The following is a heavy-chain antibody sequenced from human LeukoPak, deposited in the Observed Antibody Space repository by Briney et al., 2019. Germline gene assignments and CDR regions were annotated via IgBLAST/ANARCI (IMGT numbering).Heavy chain of an antibody. CDR2: INPSGGST. CDR1: GYTFTSYY. V-gene: IGHV1-46*01. CDR3: ARGGNYYDSSGYYPYYFDY. Sequence: ASVKVSCKASGYTFTSYYMHWMRQAPGQGLEWMGIINPSGGSTSYAQKFQGRVTMTRDMSTSTVYMELSSLRSEDTAVYYCARGGNYYDSSGYYPYYFDYWGQGTLVTVSS. J-gene: IGHJ4*02. D-gene: IGHD3-22*01.